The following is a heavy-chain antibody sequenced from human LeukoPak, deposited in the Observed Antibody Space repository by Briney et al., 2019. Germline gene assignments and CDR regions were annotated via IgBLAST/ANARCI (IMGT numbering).Heavy chain of an antibody. CDR1: GASVSSYNHC. CDR3: ASEKGYSYGS. CDR2: FCYDGNS. D-gene: IGHD5-18*01. Sequence: SETLSLTCTVSGASVSSYNHCWNWIRQPPGKGLEWLGYFCYDGNSRYSPSLQSRVALSADTSKNHFSLKLSSVTAADTAVYYCASEKGYSYGSWGQGTLVTVSS. J-gene: IGHJ5*02. V-gene: IGHV4-61*01.